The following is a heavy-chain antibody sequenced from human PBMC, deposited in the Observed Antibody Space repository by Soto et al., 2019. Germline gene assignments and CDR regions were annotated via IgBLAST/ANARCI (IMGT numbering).Heavy chain of an antibody. CDR3: AKCDNYYASSGYLGDYFDY. CDR2: ISYDGSNK. Sequence: QVQLVESGGGVVQPGRSLRLSCAASGLTFSNYGMHWVRQAPGKGLEWVAVISYDGSNKYYADSVKGRFTITSDDSKNTLFLQMNSLRAEGTAVYYCAKCDNYYASSGYLGDYFDYWGQGTLVTVSS. D-gene: IGHD3-22*01. CDR1: GLTFSNYG. V-gene: IGHV3-30*18. J-gene: IGHJ4*02.